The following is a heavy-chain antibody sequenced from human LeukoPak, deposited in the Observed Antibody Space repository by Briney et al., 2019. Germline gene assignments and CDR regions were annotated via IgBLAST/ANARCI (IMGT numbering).Heavy chain of an antibody. CDR1: GYTFTGYY. V-gene: IGHV1-2*06. CDR3: ARGGDGYNTPDWFEP. CDR2: INPNSGGT. J-gene: IGHJ5*02. D-gene: IGHD5-24*01. Sequence: GASVKVSCKASGYTFTGYYMHWVRQAPGQGLEWMGRINPNSGGTNYAQKFQGRVTMTRDTSISTAYMELSRLRSDDTAVYYCARGGDGYNTPDWFEPWGQGTLVTVSS.